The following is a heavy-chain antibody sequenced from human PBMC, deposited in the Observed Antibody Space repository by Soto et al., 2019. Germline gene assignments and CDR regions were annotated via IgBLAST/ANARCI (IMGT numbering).Heavy chain of an antibody. J-gene: IGHJ4*02. CDR2: IYYSGST. D-gene: IGHD2-15*01. V-gene: IGHV4-59*08. Sequence: NPSETLSLTCTVSGGSISSYYWSWIRQPPGKGLEWIGYIYYSGSTNYNPSLKSRVTISVDTSKNQFSLKLSSVTAADTAVYYCARHVGYCSGGSCYPRRYFDYWGQGTLVTVSS. CDR3: ARHVGYCSGGSCYPRRYFDY. CDR1: GGSISSYY.